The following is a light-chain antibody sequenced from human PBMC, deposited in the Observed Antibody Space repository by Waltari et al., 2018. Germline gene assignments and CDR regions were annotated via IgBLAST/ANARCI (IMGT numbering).Light chain of an antibody. J-gene: IGKJ2*03. Sequence: DIVMTQSPDSLAVSLGERVTINCKSSQSLLYSSNNKNYLVWYQQKPGQAPKLLIYWASTRESGVPNRFSGSGSGTDFTLTSSGLQAEDVAVYFCQQHYSSPYSFGQGTKVEIK. CDR1: QSLLYSSNNKNY. CDR2: WAS. V-gene: IGKV4-1*01. CDR3: QQHYSSPYS.